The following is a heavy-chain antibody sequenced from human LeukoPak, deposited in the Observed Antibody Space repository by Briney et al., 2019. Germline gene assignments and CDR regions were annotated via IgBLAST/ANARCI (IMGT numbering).Heavy chain of an antibody. CDR3: ASGPYGYSSSSFDY. D-gene: IGHD6-13*01. CDR1: GGSFSGYY. V-gene: IGHV4-34*01. J-gene: IGHJ4*02. Sequence: PSETLSLTCAVYGGSFSGYYWSWIRQPPGKGLEWIGEINHSGSTNYNPSPKSRVTISVDTSKNQFSLKLSSVTAADTAVYYCASGPYGYSSSSFDYWGQGTLVTVSS. CDR2: INHSGST.